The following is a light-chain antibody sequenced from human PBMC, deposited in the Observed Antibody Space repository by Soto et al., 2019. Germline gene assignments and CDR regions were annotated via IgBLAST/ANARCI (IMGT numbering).Light chain of an antibody. Sequence: QSVLTQPASVSGSPGQSITISCTGTSSDVGSYNLVSWYQQHPGQAPKLMIYEVSKGPSVVSNRSCGSKSGNTASLTISGLQAEDVADYYCCSDAGSSTSLVGGGTKLTVL. CDR1: SSDVGSYNL. CDR3: CSDAGSSTSL. V-gene: IGLV2-23*02. CDR2: EVS. J-gene: IGLJ2*01.